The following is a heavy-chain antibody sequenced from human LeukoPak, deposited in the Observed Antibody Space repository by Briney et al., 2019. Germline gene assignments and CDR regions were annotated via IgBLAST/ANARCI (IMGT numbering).Heavy chain of an antibody. V-gene: IGHV3-23*01. CDR2: ISGSGGST. J-gene: IGHJ6*02. CDR1: GFTFSSYA. Sequence: GGSLRLSCAASGFTFSSYAMSWVRQAPGKGLDWVSAISGSGGSTYYADTVKGRFTISRDNSKNTLYLQMNSLRAEDTAVYYCAKDTRYDFWSGYVPGYYYGMDVWGQGTTVTVSS. D-gene: IGHD3-3*01. CDR3: AKDTRYDFWSGYVPGYYYGMDV.